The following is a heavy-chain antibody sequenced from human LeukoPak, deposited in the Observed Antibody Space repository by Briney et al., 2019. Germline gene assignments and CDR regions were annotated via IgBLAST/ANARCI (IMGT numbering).Heavy chain of an antibody. D-gene: IGHD3-10*02. V-gene: IGHV3-33*01. CDR1: RFTFSNYG. Sequence: PGGSLRLSCAASRFTFSNYGMHWVRQAPGKGLEWVAVIWYDGSNKYYADSVKGRFTISRGNSKNMLYLQMNSLRAEDTAVYYCARALFGELAAFLGLDVWGQGTTVTVSS. J-gene: IGHJ6*02. CDR2: IWYDGSNK. CDR3: ARALFGELAAFLGLDV.